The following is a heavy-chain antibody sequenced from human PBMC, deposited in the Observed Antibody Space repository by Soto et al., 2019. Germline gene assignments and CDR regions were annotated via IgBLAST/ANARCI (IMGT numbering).Heavy chain of an antibody. Sequence: EVQLVESGGGVVRPGGSLTLSCAASGFIFDDYGMSWVRQAPGKGLEWVSGISWNGGSTGYADSVKGRFTISRDNSKNSPFMQKKILSAEASALYHWARFPYYYGSGRYHKTKPYDYYYRDVWSKGTTVTVSS. V-gene: IGHV3-20*01. CDR3: ARFPYYYGSGRYHKTKPYDYYYRDV. J-gene: IGHJ6*03. CDR1: GFIFDDYG. CDR2: ISWNGGST. D-gene: IGHD3-10*01.